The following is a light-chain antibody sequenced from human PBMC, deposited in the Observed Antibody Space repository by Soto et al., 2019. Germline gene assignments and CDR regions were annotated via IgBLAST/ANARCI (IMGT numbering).Light chain of an antibody. CDR3: QEYNNYWT. V-gene: IGKV1-5*01. CDR1: QSIRRW. CDR2: TAS. Sequence: DIQMTQSPSMLSASVGDRVTIACRASQSIRRWLAWYQQKPGKAPRLLIYTASTLESGVPSRFSASGSGTEFTLTISSLHPDDFATYYCQEYNNYWTFGQGTKVDIK. J-gene: IGKJ1*01.